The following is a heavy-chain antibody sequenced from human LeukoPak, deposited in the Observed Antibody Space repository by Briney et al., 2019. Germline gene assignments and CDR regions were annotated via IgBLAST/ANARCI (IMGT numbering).Heavy chain of an antibody. Sequence: SETLSLTCTVSGGSISSSSYYWGWIRQPPGKGLEWIGSIYYSGSTYYNPSLKSRVTISVDTSKNQFSLKLNSVTAADTAVYYCARTSVAGTKNFDYWGQGILVTVSS. D-gene: IGHD6-19*01. V-gene: IGHV4-39*07. CDR3: ARTSVAGTKNFDY. CDR2: IYYSGST. J-gene: IGHJ4*02. CDR1: GGSISSSSYY.